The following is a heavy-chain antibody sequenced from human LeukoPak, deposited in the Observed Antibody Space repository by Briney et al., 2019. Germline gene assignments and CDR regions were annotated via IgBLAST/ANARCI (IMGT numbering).Heavy chain of an antibody. CDR1: GFTFNTYA. D-gene: IGHD2-21*02. J-gene: IGHJ4*02. CDR3: AQGGHDFNPFYC. Sequence: GESLRLSCVDSGFTFNTYAMGWVRQSPGRGLEWVSSIKGGGGDPFYADSVKGRFTISRDNSKNTLFLQLNSLRAEGSAVYYCAQGGHDFNPFYCWGQGTLVTVSS. V-gene: IGHV3-23*01. CDR2: IKGGGGDP.